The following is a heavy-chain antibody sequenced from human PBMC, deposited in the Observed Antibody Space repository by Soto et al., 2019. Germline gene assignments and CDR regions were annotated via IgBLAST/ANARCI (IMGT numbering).Heavy chain of an antibody. CDR1: GYTFTGYY. V-gene: IGHV1-2*02. CDR3: ARERFQVIPDGMDV. D-gene: IGHD2-2*01. CDR2: INPETGGT. Sequence: GASVKVSCKASGYTFTGYYVHWVREAPGQGREWMGWINPETGGTSYAQKFQGRVTLSRDTSINTAYLELSSLRFDDAVVYFCARERFQVIPDGMDVWGQGTTVTVSS. J-gene: IGHJ6*02.